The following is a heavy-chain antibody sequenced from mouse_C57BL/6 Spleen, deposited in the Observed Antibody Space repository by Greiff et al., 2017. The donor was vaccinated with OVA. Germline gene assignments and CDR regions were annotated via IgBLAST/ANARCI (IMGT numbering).Heavy chain of an antibody. D-gene: IGHD4-1*01. CDR1: GYTFTSYW. CDR2: IHPNSGST. V-gene: IGHV1-64*01. J-gene: IGHJ1*03. Sequence: QVQLQQPGAELVKPGASVKLSCKASGYTFTSYWMHWVKQRPGQGLEWIGMIHPNSGSTNYNEKFRSKATLTVDKSSSTAYMQLSSLTSEDSAVYYCAANWDVGYFDVWGTGTTVTVSS. CDR3: AANWDVGYFDV.